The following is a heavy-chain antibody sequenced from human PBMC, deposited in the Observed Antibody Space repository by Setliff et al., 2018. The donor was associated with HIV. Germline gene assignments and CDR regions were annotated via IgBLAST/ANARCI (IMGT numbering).Heavy chain of an antibody. CDR2: IYYSGST. J-gene: IGHJ6*02. V-gene: IGHV4-59*01. D-gene: IGHD3-3*01. CDR1: GGSISTYY. Sequence: SETLSLTCTVSGGSISTYYWSWIRQPPGKGLEWIGYIYYSGSTNYNPSLKSRVTISVDTSKNQFSLKLSSVTAADTAVYYCARAEGATYYNFSYYYGMDVWGQGTTVTV. CDR3: ARAEGATYYNFSYYYGMDV.